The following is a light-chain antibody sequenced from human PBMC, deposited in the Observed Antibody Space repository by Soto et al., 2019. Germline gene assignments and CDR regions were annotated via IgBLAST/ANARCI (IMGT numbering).Light chain of an antibody. V-gene: IGKV1-39*01. CDR3: QQSYSTPRT. J-gene: IGKJ1*01. Sequence: DIQMTQSPSSLSASVGDRITITCRASQSISSYLNWYQQKPVKAPKLLIYAASSLQSGVPSRFSGSGSGTDFTLTISSLQPEDFETYYCQQSYSTPRTLGQGTKVDI. CDR1: QSISSY. CDR2: AAS.